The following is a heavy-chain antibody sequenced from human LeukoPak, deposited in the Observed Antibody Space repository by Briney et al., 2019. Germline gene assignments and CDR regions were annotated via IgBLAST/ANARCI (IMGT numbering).Heavy chain of an antibody. J-gene: IGHJ6*02. V-gene: IGHV4-31*03. Sequence: PSQTLSLTCTVSGGSISSGGYYWSWIRQHPAKGLEWIGYIYYSGSTYYNPSLKSRVTISVDTSKNQFSLKLSSVTAADTAVYYCARVVPYYYGMDVWGQGTTVTVSS. CDR2: IYYSGST. CDR3: ARVVPYYYGMDV. CDR1: GGSISSGGYY.